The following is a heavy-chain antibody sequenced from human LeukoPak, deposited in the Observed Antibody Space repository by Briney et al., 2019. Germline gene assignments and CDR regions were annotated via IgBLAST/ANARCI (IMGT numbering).Heavy chain of an antibody. D-gene: IGHD4-23*01. CDR3: AKVSLPQRTPVDY. J-gene: IGHJ4*02. CDR2: INSGGTPR. Sequence: PGGSLRLSCAASGFIFSNYEMNWVRQAPGKGLEWISYINSGGTPRYYADSVKGRFTMSRDNAKNSLYLQMNSLRAEDTAVYYCAKVSLPQRTPVDYWGQGTLVTVSS. CDR1: GFIFSNYE. V-gene: IGHV3-48*03.